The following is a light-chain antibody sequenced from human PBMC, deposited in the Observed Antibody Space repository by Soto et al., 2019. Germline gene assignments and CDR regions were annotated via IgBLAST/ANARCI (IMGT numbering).Light chain of an antibody. V-gene: IGKV3-20*01. Sequence: EIVLSQSPATLSLSPGVRASFSCRASQSVRSGYLPWYQQRPGQAHRLLLYSSSSRATGIPDRFSGSGSATDFALTISRLEPEDFAVYYCQQYGHSPWTFGQGTKVDSK. CDR1: QSVRSGY. CDR2: SSS. J-gene: IGKJ1*01. CDR3: QQYGHSPWT.